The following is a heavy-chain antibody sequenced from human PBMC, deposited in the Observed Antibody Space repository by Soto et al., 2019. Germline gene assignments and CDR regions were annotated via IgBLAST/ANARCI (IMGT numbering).Heavy chain of an antibody. CDR3: AGLWHWCFDA. V-gene: IGHV3-72*01. J-gene: IGHJ5*02. CDR1: GFTFSDHY. D-gene: IGHD2-8*02. Sequence: EVQLVESGGGLVQPGGSLRLSCAASGFTFSDHYMDWVRQAPGKGLEWVGRTKHKADSYTTEYAASVKGRFSISRDDSTISLHLQLNRTNIDDTAMNYCAGLWHWCFDAWGQGTLVTVSS. CDR2: TKHKADSYTT.